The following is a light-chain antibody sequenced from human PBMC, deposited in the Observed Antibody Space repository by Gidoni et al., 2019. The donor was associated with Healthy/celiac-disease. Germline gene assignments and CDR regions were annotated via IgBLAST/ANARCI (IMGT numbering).Light chain of an antibody. J-gene: IGLJ2*01. CDR3: QASKV. V-gene: IGLV3-1*01. CDR1: KLGDKY. CDR2: QDS. Sequence: SYELTQPPSVSVSPGQTASITCSGDKLGDKYACWYQQKPCQSPVLVIYQDSKRPSGIPERFSGSNSGNTATLTISGTQAMDEADYYCQASKVFGGGTKLTVL.